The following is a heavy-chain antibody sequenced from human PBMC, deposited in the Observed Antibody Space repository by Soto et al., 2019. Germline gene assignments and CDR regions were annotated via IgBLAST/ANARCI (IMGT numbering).Heavy chain of an antibody. Sequence: QLQLQESGSGLVKPSQTLSLTCAVSGGSISSGGYSWSWIRQPPGKGLEWIGYIYHSGSTYYNPSLKSRVTISVDRSKNQFSLKLSSVTAADXAXYYXXXGXXTTLHYWGQGTLVTVSS. V-gene: IGHV4-30-2*01. CDR3: XXGXXTTLHY. J-gene: IGHJ4*02. CDR2: IYHSGST. CDR1: GGSISSGGYS.